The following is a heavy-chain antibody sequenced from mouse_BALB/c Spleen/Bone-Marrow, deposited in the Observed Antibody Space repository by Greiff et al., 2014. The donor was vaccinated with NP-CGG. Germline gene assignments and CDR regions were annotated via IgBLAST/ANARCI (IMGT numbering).Heavy chain of an antibody. CDR2: INPGSGGT. J-gene: IGHJ3*01. CDR1: GYAFTTYL. V-gene: IGHV1-54*01. CDR3: ARAIYDEYDDGGPIAY. Sequence: QVQLQQSRTALSGRENSVKVSCQASGYAFTTYLIAWVKKRPGPGLEWIGVINPGSGGTPYNEKFKDKATLTADNSSSTAYMQRSSLTFDDSTGYLCARAIYDEYDDGGPIAYWGQGNRVTVSA. D-gene: IGHD2-4*01.